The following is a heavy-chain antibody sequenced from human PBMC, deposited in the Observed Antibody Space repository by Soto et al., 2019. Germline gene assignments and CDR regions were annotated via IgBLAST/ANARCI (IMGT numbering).Heavy chain of an antibody. CDR1: GFSRRTTGVG. CDR2: IYWDDDK. CDR3: AHSWGLPFDY. V-gene: IGHV2-5*02. Sequence: QITLKESGPTLVKPTQTLTLTCTHSGFSRRTTGVGVGWIRQPPGKALEWLGIIYWDDDKRYSPSLKSRLTRTSDISKSQVVLTMTNMGPVDTATYFCAHSWGLPFDYWGPGNLVIVSS. D-gene: IGHD3-16*01. J-gene: IGHJ4*02.